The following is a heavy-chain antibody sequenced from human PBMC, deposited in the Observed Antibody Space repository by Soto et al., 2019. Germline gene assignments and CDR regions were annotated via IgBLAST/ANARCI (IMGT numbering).Heavy chain of an antibody. Sequence: VGSLRLSCAASGFTFSSYSMNWVRQAPGKGLEWVSSISSSSSYIYYADSVKGRFTISRDNAKNSLYLQMNSLRAEDTAVYYCARDWGYDILPGYYMRWGQGTLVTVSS. J-gene: IGHJ4*02. CDR3: ARDWGYDILPGYYMR. CDR2: ISSSSSYI. CDR1: GFTFSSYS. V-gene: IGHV3-21*01. D-gene: IGHD3-9*01.